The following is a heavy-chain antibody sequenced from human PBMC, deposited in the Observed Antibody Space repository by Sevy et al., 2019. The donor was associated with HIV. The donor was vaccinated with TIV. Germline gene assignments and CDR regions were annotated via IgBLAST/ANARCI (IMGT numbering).Heavy chain of an antibody. CDR3: ARNDYSNYDHGMDV. J-gene: IGHJ6*02. CDR1: GYTFTGYY. CDR2: INPNGGGT. D-gene: IGHD4-4*01. Sequence: ASVKVSCKASGYTFTGYYMHWVRQAPGQGLEWMGRINPNGGGTNYAQKFQGRVTMTRDTSISTAYMELSRLRSDDTAVYYCARNDYSNYDHGMDVWGQGTTVTVSS. V-gene: IGHV1-2*06.